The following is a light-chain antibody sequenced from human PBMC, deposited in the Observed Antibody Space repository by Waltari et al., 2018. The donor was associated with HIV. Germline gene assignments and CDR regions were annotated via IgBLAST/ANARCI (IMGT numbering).Light chain of an antibody. J-gene: IGLJ2*01. CDR3: SSHAGSKVV. CDR1: SSDVGGYNY. V-gene: IGLV2-8*01. Sequence: QSALTQPPSASGSPGQSVTLSCTGTSSDVGGYNYVSWHQQHPGKAPKLMIYAVIKCPSGVPDRFSGSKSGITASLTVSGLQPEDEADYYCSSHAGSKVVFGGGTRLTVL. CDR2: AVI.